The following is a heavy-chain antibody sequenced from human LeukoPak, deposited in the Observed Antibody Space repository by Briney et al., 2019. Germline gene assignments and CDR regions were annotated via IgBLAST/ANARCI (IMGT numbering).Heavy chain of an antibody. CDR2: ISGSGGST. V-gene: IGHV3-23*01. J-gene: IGHJ4*02. CDR1: GFTFSSYA. D-gene: IGHD3-9*01. Sequence: PGGSLRLSCAASGFTFSSYAMSWVRQAPGKGLEWVSAISGSGGSTYYADSVKGRFTISRDNSKNTLYLQMNSLRAEDTAVYYCAKDLSIYDILTGYYGSYFDYWGQGTLVTVSS. CDR3: AKDLSIYDILTGYYGSYFDY.